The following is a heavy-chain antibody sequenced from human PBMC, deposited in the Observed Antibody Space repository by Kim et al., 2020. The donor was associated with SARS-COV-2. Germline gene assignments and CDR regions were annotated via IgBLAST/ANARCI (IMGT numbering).Heavy chain of an antibody. V-gene: IGHV3-33*01. D-gene: IGHD2-8*01. CDR1: GFTFSSYG. Sequence: GGSLRLSCAASGFTFSSYGMHWVRQAPGKGLEWVAVIWYDGSNKYYADSVKGRFTISRDNSKNTLYLQMNSLRAEDTAVYYCARDHGPLYYYGMDVWGQGTTVTVSS. CDR2: IWYDGSNK. J-gene: IGHJ6*02. CDR3: ARDHGPLYYYGMDV.